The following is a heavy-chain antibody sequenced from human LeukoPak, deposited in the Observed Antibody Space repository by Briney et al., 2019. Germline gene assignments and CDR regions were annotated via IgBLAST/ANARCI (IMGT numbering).Heavy chain of an antibody. V-gene: IGHV3-74*01. Sequence: GGSLRLSCAASGFTFSSYWMHWVRQAPGKGLVWVSRINSDGSSTSYADSVKGRFTISRDNSKNTLYLQMNSLRAEDTAVYYCAKDPYDSSGYYYVVNWFDPWGQGTLVTVSS. CDR3: AKDPYDSSGYYYVVNWFDP. D-gene: IGHD3-22*01. CDR1: GFTFSSYW. J-gene: IGHJ5*02. CDR2: INSDGSST.